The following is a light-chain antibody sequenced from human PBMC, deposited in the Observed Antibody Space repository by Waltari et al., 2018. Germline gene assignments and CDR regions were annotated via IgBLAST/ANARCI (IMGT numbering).Light chain of an antibody. V-gene: IGLV1-44*01. Sequence: QSVLTQPPSASGTPGQRVTISCSGSSSNIGSNTVTWYQQLPGTAPKLLIYSNNCRPSGFPDRFSGSKSGTSASLAISGLQSEDEADYYCAAWDDSLNGLYVFGTGTKVTVL. CDR1: SSNIGSNT. CDR2: SNN. J-gene: IGLJ1*01. CDR3: AAWDDSLNGLYV.